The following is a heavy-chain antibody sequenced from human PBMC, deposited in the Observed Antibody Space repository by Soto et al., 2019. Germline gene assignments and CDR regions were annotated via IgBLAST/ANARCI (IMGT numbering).Heavy chain of an antibody. J-gene: IGHJ4*02. Sequence: ASVKVSCKASGYTFTSYYMHWVRQAPGQGLEWMGIINPSGGSTSYAQKFQGRVTMTRDTSTGTVYMELSSLRSEDTAVYYCARDDLPYSSGWYAPGYWGQGTLVTVSS. D-gene: IGHD6-19*01. CDR1: GYTFTSYY. CDR2: INPSGGST. V-gene: IGHV1-46*01. CDR3: ARDDLPYSSGWYAPGY.